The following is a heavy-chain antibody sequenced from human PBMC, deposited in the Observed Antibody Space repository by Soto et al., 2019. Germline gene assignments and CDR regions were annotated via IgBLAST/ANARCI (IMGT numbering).Heavy chain of an antibody. CDR1: GFTFSSYA. CDR3: VFSIIVVVPAAWFDY. V-gene: IGHV3-64D*08. Sequence: PGGSLRLSCSASGFTFSSYAMHWVRQAPGKGLEYVSAISSNGGSTYYADSVKGRFTISRDNSKNTLYLQMSSLRAEDTAVYYCVFSIIVVVPAAWFDYWGQGTLVTVSS. J-gene: IGHJ4*02. CDR2: ISSNGGST. D-gene: IGHD2-2*01.